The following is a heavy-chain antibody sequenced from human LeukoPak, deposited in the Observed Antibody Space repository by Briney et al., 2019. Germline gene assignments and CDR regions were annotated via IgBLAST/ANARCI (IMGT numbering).Heavy chain of an antibody. CDR3: ARHFYYDSSGYKKITWIDP. D-gene: IGHD3-22*01. Sequence: SETLSLTCTVSGGPITSYYWSWIRQPAGKGLEWIGRIYTSGSTNYNPSLKSRVTMSVDTSKNQFSLKLSSVTAADTAVYYCARHFYYDSSGYKKITWIDPWGQGTLVTVSS. J-gene: IGHJ5*02. CDR1: GGPITSYY. V-gene: IGHV4-4*07. CDR2: IYTSGST.